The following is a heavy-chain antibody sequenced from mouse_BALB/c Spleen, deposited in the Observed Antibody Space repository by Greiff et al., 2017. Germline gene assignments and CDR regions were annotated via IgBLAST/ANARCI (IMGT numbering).Heavy chain of an antibody. V-gene: IGHV7-3*02. Sequence: EVKLMESGGGLVQPGGSLRLSCATSGFTFTDYYMSWVRQPPGKALEWLGFIRNKANGYTTEYSASVKGRFTISRDNSQSILYLQMNTLRAEDSATYYCARLITTVGVDDWGQGTTLTVSA. CDR1: GFTFTDYY. CDR2: IRNKANGYTT. J-gene: IGHJ2*01. D-gene: IGHD1-1*01. CDR3: ARLITTVGVDD.